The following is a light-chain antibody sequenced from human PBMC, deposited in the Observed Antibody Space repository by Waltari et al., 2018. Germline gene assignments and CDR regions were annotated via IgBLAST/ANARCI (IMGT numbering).Light chain of an antibody. V-gene: IGKV1-9*01. CDR3: QQRSGNPT. CDR1: QDINSY. CDR2: KAS. J-gene: IGKJ1*01. Sequence: DIHLTQSPSSLSASIGDRVSITCRASQDINSYLAWYQQKPGKAPKLLIYKASSLQSGVPSRFSGSGSGTEFTLTISSLQSEDFGIYYCQQRSGNPTFGQGTKVEIK.